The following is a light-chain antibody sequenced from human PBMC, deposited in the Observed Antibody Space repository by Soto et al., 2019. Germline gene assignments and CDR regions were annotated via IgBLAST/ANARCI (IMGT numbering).Light chain of an antibody. CDR3: QQYENLPT. V-gene: IGKV1-33*01. CDR2: KAS. Sequence: DIQLTQSPSSLSASVGDRVTITCRASQDIRSALGWYQQKPGKAPKLLIYKASIFQSGVPSRFSGSGSGTDFTFTISRLQPEDIATYYCQQYENLPTFGQGTRLEIK. J-gene: IGKJ5*01. CDR1: QDIRSA.